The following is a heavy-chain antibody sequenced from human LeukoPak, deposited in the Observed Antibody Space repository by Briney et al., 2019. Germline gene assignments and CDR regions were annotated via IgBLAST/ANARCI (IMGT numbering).Heavy chain of an antibody. J-gene: IGHJ6*03. CDR1: GYTFTSYD. CDR3: ARGGGIDYYYYYMDV. Sequence: ASVKVSCKASGYTFTSYDINWVRQATGQGLEWMGWMNPNSGNTGYAQKFQGRVTMTTDTSTSTAYMELRSLRSDDTAVYYCARGGGIDYYYYYMDVWGKGTTVTVSS. D-gene: IGHD1-26*01. CDR2: MNPNSGNT. V-gene: IGHV1-8*01.